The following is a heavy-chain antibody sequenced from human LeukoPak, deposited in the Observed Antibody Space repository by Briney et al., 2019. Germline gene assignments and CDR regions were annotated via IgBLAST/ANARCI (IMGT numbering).Heavy chain of an antibody. Sequence: GGSLRLSCAASGFTFSSYGMHWVRQAPGKGLECVAVIWYDGSKKYYADSVKGRFTISRDNSKNTLYLQMNSLRAEDTAVYYCAKESKGCDFNVHLDYWGQGTLVTVSS. V-gene: IGHV3-33*06. CDR1: GFTFSSYG. D-gene: IGHD5-12*01. CDR2: IWYDGSKK. J-gene: IGHJ4*02. CDR3: AKESKGCDFNVHLDY.